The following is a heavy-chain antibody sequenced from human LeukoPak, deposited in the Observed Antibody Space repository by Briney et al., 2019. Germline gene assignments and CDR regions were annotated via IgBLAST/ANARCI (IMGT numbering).Heavy chain of an antibody. Sequence: GGSLRLSCAASGFTFSGYWMHWVRQAPGKGLEWVSRINIDGATTNYADSVKGRFTISRDNAKNTLRLQTNSLRADDTAVYYCVRGAVGTGVWFDPWGQGTLVTVSS. CDR3: VRGAVGTGVWFDP. CDR1: GFTFSGYW. CDR2: INIDGATT. J-gene: IGHJ5*02. D-gene: IGHD1-26*01. V-gene: IGHV3-74*01.